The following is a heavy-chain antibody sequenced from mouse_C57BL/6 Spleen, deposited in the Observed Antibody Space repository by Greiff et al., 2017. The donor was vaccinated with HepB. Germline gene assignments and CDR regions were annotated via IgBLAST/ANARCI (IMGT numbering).Heavy chain of an antibody. CDR3: ARKDSNYSAWFAY. D-gene: IGHD2-5*01. Sequence: VQLKQSGAELVKPGASVKISCKASGYAFSSYWMNWVKQRPGKGLEWIGQIYPGDGDTNYNGKFKGKATLTADKSSSTAYMQLSSLTSEDSAVYFCARKDSNYSAWFAYWGQVTLVTVSA. J-gene: IGHJ3*01. CDR2: IYPGDGDT. V-gene: IGHV1-80*01. CDR1: GYAFSSYW.